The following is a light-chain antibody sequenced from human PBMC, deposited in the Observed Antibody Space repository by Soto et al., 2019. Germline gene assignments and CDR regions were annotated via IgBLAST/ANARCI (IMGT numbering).Light chain of an antibody. CDR2: SDN. CDR3: AAWDDSLNGYV. V-gene: IGLV1-44*01. Sequence: QSVLTQAPSASGTPGQRVTISCSXSSSNIVSNTVNWYQQLPGTAPKLLIYSDNQRPSGVPDRFSGSKSGTSASLAISGLQSEDEADYYCAAWDDSLNGYVFGTGTKVT. CDR1: SSNIVSNT. J-gene: IGLJ1*01.